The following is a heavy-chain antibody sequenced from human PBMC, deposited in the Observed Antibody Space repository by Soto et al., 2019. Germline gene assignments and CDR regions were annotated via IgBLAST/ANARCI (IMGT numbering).Heavy chain of an antibody. CDR2: VYWDDDK. Sequence: SGPTLGKPTQTLTLTCTFSGFSLSTNGVGVAWIRQPPGRALEWLALVYWDDDKRYSPSLKSRLTITKDTSKNQVVLTMTNMDPVDTATYYCAHKKSGSWFDPWGQGTLVTVSS. CDR3: AHKKSGSWFDP. J-gene: IGHJ5*02. CDR1: GFSLSTNGVG. V-gene: IGHV2-5*02. D-gene: IGHD5-12*01.